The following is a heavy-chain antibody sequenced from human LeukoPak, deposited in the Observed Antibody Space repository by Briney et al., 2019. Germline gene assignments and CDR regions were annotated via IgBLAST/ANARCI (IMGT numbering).Heavy chain of an antibody. CDR3: ARDLAYCGGDCYPGGGFDY. Sequence: PGRSLRLSCAASGFTFSSYAMHWVRQAPGKGLEWVAVISYDGSNKYYADSVKGRFTISRANSKNTLYLQMNSLRAEDTAVYYCARDLAYCGGDCYPGGGFDYWSQGTLVTVSS. D-gene: IGHD2-21*02. J-gene: IGHJ4*02. V-gene: IGHV3-30*04. CDR1: GFTFSSYA. CDR2: ISYDGSNK.